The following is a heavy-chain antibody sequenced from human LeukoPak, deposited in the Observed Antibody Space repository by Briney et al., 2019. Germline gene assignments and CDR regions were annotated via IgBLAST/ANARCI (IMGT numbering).Heavy chain of an antibody. D-gene: IGHD5-12*01. CDR3: ARTEWLRPRRFDY. J-gene: IGHJ4*02. CDR1: VYTFTSYG. Sequence: ASVKVSCKSSVYTFTSYGISWVRQAPGQGLEWMGWISAYNGNTNYAQTLQGRVTMTTDTSTSTAYMELRSLRSDDTAVYYCARTEWLRPRRFDYWGQGTLVTVSS. V-gene: IGHV1-18*01. CDR2: ISAYNGNT.